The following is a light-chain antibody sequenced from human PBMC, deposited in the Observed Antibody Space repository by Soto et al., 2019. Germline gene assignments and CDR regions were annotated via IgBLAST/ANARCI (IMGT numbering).Light chain of an antibody. V-gene: IGKV3-20*01. J-gene: IGKJ1*01. CDR2: GAS. CDR1: QSVSRTY. CDR3: QQYVSSPRT. Sequence: EIVLTQSPGTLSLSPGERATLSCRASQSVSRTYLAWYQQKPGQAPRLHIYGASSRATGIPDRFSGSGSGTDFTLTISRLEPEDFAVYYCQQYVSSPRTFGQGTKVDIK.